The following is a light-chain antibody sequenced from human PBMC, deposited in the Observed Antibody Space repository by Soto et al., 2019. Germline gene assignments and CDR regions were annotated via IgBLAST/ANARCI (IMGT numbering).Light chain of an antibody. J-gene: IGKJ1*01. CDR3: QQFAIPPRT. Sequence: EIVLTQSPGSLSLSPGDRATISCRASQSVGCKYLVWYQQKPGQAPRHLIYGTSTRVPCIPDRFSGSGSGTDFPLTFSRLEFEDFAVYYCQQFAIPPRTFGQGTRVEIK. CDR2: GTS. CDR1: QSVGCKY. V-gene: IGKV3-20*01.